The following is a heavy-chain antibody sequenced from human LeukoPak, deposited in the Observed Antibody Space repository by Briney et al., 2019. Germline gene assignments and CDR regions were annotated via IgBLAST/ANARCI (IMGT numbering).Heavy chain of an antibody. Sequence: GGSLRLSCAASRFTVSSNYMSWVRQAPGKGLEWVSFIYSSGSTYYADSVRGRFTISRDNSNNALYLQLNSLRVEDTAVYYCARGRFGLSLDYWGQGTLVTVSS. CDR1: RFTVSSNY. CDR3: ARGRFGLSLDY. V-gene: IGHV3-66*01. CDR2: IYSSGST. D-gene: IGHD3-16*01. J-gene: IGHJ4*02.